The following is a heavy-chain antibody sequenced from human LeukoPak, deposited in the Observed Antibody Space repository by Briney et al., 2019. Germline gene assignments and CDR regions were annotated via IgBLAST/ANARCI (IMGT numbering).Heavy chain of an antibody. D-gene: IGHD3-22*01. CDR2: ISGSGGST. CDR3: AKDRDALKLDYYDSSGSPPFDY. V-gene: IGHV3-23*01. CDR1: GFTFSSYA. Sequence: PGGSLRLSCAASGFTFSSYAMSWVRQAPGKGLEWVSAISGSGGSTYYADSVKGRFTISRDNSKNTLYLQMNSLRAEDTAVYYCAKDRDALKLDYYDSSGSPPFDYWGQGTLVTVSS. J-gene: IGHJ4*02.